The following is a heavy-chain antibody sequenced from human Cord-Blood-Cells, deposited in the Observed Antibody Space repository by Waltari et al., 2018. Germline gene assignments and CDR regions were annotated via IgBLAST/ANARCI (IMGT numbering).Heavy chain of an antibody. J-gene: IGHJ4*02. CDR3: TTDGPHSRDY. D-gene: IGHD4-4*01. CDR1: GFTFSNAC. V-gene: IGHV3-15*01. CDR2: IKSKTDVGTT. Sequence: LTELGGGLVKPGGSLRLSWGASGFTFSNACMTWVRQAPGKGLEWVSRIKSKTDVGTTDDAAPVKGRFTISRDDSKNTLYLQMNSLKTEDTAVYYCTTDGPHSRDYWGQGTLVTVSS.